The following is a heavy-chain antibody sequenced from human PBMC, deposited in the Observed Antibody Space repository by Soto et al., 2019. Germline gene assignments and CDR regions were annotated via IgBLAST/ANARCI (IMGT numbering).Heavy chain of an antibody. V-gene: IGHV3-23*01. D-gene: IGHD2-21*01. J-gene: IGHJ4*02. Sequence: EVQLLESGGGMVQPGGSLRVSCAASGFTFRNFVMSWVRQAPGKGLEWVSAIRGTGGETFYADSVKGRFTISRDNSKNTLYLQMNILRDEDTALYFCAQDRGWGVVSPSHDYWGQGTLVTVSS. CDR3: AQDRGWGVVSPSHDY. CDR2: IRGTGGET. CDR1: GFTFRNFV.